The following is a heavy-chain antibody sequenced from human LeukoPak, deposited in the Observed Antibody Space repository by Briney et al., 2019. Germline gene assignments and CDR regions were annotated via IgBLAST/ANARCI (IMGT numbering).Heavy chain of an antibody. CDR3: ARDGGLDY. Sequence: ASVKVSCKASGYTSTSYAMHWVRQAPGQGLEWMGWINPNSGDTNYAQKFQGRVTMTRDTSISTAYMELSRLTSDDAAVYYCARDGGLDYWGQGTLVTVSS. J-gene: IGHJ4*02. D-gene: IGHD3-16*01. V-gene: IGHV1-2*02. CDR2: INPNSGDT. CDR1: GYTSTSYA.